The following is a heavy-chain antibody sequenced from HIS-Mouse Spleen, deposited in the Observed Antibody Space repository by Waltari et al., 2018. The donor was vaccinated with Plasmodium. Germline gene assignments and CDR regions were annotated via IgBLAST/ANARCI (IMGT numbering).Heavy chain of an antibody. CDR1: GYTFTRYY. Sequence: QVQLVQSGAEVKKPGASVKVSCKASGYTFTRYYIHWVRQAPGQGLEWMGIINPSGGSTSYAQKFQGRVTMTRDTSTSTVYMELSSLRSEDTAVYYCARDCGSPGSSSSYYYGMDVWGQGTTVTVSS. J-gene: IGHJ6*02. CDR3: ARDCGSPGSSSSYYYGMDV. CDR2: INPSGGST. V-gene: IGHV1-46*03. D-gene: IGHD6-6*01.